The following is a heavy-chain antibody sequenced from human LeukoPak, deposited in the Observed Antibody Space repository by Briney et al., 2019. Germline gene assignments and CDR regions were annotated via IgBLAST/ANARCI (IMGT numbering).Heavy chain of an antibody. Sequence: SETLSLTCAVYGGSFSGYYWSWIRQPPGKGLEWIGEINHSGSTNYNPSLKSRVTISVDTSKNQFSLKLSSVTAADTAVYYCARRRIQLWQRPLDYWGQGTLVTVSS. CDR3: ARRRIQLWQRPLDY. CDR1: GGSFSGYY. J-gene: IGHJ4*02. CDR2: INHSGST. D-gene: IGHD5-18*01. V-gene: IGHV4-34*01.